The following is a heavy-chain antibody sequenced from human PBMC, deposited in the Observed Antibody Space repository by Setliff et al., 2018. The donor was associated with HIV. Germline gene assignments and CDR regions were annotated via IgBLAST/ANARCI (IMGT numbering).Heavy chain of an antibody. D-gene: IGHD3-10*01. V-gene: IGHV1-69*05. CDR3: ATDRTQTGISMVRGRLTDPARYPLDY. CDR2: IIPLFGTA. J-gene: IGHJ4*02. Sequence: RPPVKVSCKAAGGTFSGHAINWVRQAPGQGVEWMGEIIPLFGTAHYAQRFQGRVTMTRDASTGTAYMELRNLRSDDTAVYYCATDRTQTGISMVRGRLTDPARYPLDYWGPGTLVTVSS. CDR1: GGTFSGHA.